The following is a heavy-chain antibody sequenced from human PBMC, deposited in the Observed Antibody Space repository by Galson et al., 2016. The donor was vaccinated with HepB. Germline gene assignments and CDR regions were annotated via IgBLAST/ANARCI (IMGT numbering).Heavy chain of an antibody. CDR1: GFSLRTSGMG. J-gene: IGHJ4*02. CDR2: IYWDDDE. CDR3: AHVSYITGGWIHYFDY. V-gene: IGHV2-5*02. D-gene: IGHD2-8*02. Sequence: PALVKPTQALTLTCSFSGFSLRTSGMGVGWIRQPPGKALEWLALIYWDDDERYSPSLKSRLTITKDSSKNRVVLTVTNMDPVETATYYCAHVSYITGGWIHYFDYWGQGTLVTVSS.